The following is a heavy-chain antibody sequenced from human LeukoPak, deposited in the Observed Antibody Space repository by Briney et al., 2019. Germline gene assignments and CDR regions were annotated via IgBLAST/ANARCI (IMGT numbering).Heavy chain of an antibody. D-gene: IGHD2/OR15-2a*01. V-gene: IGHV1-2*02. J-gene: IGHJ6*02. CDR1: GYTLTDYC. Sequence: ASVKVSCKASGYTLTDYCLNWVRQAPGQGLEWMGWINPNSGGTNYAQKFQGRVTMTRDTSISTAYMELSRLRSDDTAVYYCARDPHSRFSLGMDVWGQGTTVTVSS. CDR2: INPNSGGT. CDR3: ARDPHSRFSLGMDV.